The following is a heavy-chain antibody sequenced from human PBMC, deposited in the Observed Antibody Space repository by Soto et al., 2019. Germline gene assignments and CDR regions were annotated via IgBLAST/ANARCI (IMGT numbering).Heavy chain of an antibody. J-gene: IGHJ4*02. Sequence: QVQLVESGGGVVHPGRSLRLSCAASGFTFSSYGMHWVRQAPGKGLEWVAVIWYDGSNKYYADSVKGRFTISRDNSKNTLYLQMNSLRAEDTAVYYCAKSGAGGDFDYWGQGTLVTVSS. CDR3: AKSGAGGDFDY. V-gene: IGHV3-33*06. CDR1: GFTFSSYG. CDR2: IWYDGSNK.